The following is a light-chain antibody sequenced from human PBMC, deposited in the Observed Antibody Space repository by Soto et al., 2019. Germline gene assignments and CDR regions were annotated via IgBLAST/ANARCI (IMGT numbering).Light chain of an antibody. V-gene: IGKV3-20*01. Sequence: EIVLTQSPGTLSLSPGERATLSCRASQSVSSSYLAWYKQKPGQAPRLLSYGASSRATGIPDRFSGSGSGTDFTLTISRLEPEDFAVYYCQQYGSSPFTFGPGTKVDIK. CDR1: QSVSSSY. CDR3: QQYGSSPFT. CDR2: GAS. J-gene: IGKJ3*01.